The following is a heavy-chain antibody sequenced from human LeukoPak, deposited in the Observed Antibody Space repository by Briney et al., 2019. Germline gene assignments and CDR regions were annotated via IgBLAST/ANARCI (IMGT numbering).Heavy chain of an antibody. Sequence: SETLSLTCTVSGGSISSYYWSWIRQPPGKGLEWIGYIYYSGSTNYNPSLKSRVTISVDTSKNQFSLKLSSVTAADTAVYYCARRFRGREGYYFGYWGQGTLVTFSS. CDR1: GGSISSYY. V-gene: IGHV4-59*01. CDR3: ARRFRGREGYYFGY. CDR2: IYYSGST. D-gene: IGHD3-10*01. J-gene: IGHJ4*02.